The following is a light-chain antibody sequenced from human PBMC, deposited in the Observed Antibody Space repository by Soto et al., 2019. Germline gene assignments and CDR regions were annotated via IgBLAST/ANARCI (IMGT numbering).Light chain of an antibody. Sequence: EIVMTQSPATLSVSPGERATLSCRASQSVSSNLAWYQQKPGQAPRLLIYGASTRATGIPARFSGSGSGPDFSLTISSLQPEDFATYYCQQTFSAPVTFGQGTRLEIK. CDR3: QQTFSAPVT. CDR1: QSVSSN. CDR2: GAS. J-gene: IGKJ2*01. V-gene: IGKV3-15*01.